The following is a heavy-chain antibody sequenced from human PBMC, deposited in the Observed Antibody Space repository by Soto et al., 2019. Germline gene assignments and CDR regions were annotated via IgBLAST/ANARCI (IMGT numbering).Heavy chain of an antibody. J-gene: IGHJ3*02. V-gene: IGHV3-33*01. CDR2: IWYDGSNK. Sequence: WWSLRLSCSASVFTCSRYGMHWFRQAPGKGLEWVAVIWYDGSNKYYADSVKGRFTISRDNSKNTLYLQMNSLRAEDTAVYYCARESRDGYKGGDAFDIWGQGTMVTVSS. CDR3: ARESRDGYKGGDAFDI. D-gene: IGHD5-12*01. CDR1: VFTCSRYG.